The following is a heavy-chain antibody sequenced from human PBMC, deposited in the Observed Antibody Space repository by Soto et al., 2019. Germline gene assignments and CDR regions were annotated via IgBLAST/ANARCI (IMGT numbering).Heavy chain of an antibody. V-gene: IGHV1-18*01. J-gene: IGHJ4*02. CDR3: ASCSRSLWGNYDPDRLDD. D-gene: IGHD3-16*01. Sequence: QVQLVQSGAEVKKPGASVRVSCEASGFTLSNYAISWVRQAPGLGLEWMGWTNSNKIYTYYAQNFQGIVTMTTDTSTTTAYLELRGATSADTAVYYCASCSRSLWGNYDPDRLDDWGRGTLVTVSS. CDR2: TNSNKIYT. CDR1: GFTLSNYA.